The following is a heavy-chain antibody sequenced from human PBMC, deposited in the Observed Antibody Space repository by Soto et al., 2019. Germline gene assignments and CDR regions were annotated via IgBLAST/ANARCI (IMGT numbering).Heavy chain of an antibody. CDR2: VYHSGST. Sequence: SESLYLTCSVSGGSMGNYYWNWSRQPPGRGLEWIGYVYHSGSTNYNPSLKSRVSMAVDVSRNHFSLTMHSVTAADTAVYFCTSSYSTSSSPDYWGKGTLVTVPS. CDR1: GGSMGNYY. D-gene: IGHD6-6*01. CDR3: TSSYSTSSSPDY. J-gene: IGHJ4*02. V-gene: IGHV4-59*01.